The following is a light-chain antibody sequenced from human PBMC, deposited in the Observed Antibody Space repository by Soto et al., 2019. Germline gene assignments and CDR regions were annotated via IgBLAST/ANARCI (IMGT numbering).Light chain of an antibody. CDR2: KAS. CDR1: HSISSY. J-gene: IGKJ1*01. V-gene: IGKV1-5*03. Sequence: DIQMTQSPSTLSASVGDRVTITCRASHSISSYLTWYQQKPGKAPKLLIYKASNLESGVPSRFSGSGSGTEFTLTISRLQPDDFAAYYCQQYNSLPWTFGQGTKVDIK. CDR3: QQYNSLPWT.